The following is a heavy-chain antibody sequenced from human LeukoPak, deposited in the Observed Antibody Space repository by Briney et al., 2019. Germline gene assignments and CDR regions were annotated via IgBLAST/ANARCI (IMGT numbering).Heavy chain of an antibody. CDR2: INPNSGGT. V-gene: IGHV1-2*02. CDR1: GYTFTGYY. D-gene: IGHD2-2*02. Sequence: ASVKVSCKASGYTFTGYYMHWVRQAPGQGREWMGWINPNSGGTNYAQKFQGRVTMTRDTSISTAYMELSRLRSDDTAVYYCASRSVPAAINFDYWGQGTLVTVSS. CDR3: ASRSVPAAINFDY. J-gene: IGHJ4*02.